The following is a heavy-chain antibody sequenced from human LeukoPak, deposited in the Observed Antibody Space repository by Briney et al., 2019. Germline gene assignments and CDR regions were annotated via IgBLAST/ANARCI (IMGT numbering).Heavy chain of an antibody. CDR2: INSDGSIT. D-gene: IGHD5-18*01. J-gene: IGHJ4*02. V-gene: IGHV3-74*01. CDR1: GFSFSSHW. Sequence: GGSLRLSCAASGFSFSSHWMHWVRQAPGKGLVWVSRINSDGSITSYADSVKGRFTISRDNAKDTLYLQMNSLRAEDAAVYYCASPMWDTAIHDYWGQGTLVTVSS. CDR3: ASPMWDTAIHDY.